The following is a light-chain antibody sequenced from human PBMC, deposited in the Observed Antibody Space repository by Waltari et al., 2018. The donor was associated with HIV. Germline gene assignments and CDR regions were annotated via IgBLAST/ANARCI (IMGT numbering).Light chain of an antibody. CDR2: GAS. Sequence: EIVLTQSPGALSLSPGESAILSCRSSQNMNRKYLGWYQQKPGQAPRLLIHGASSRATGIADRFNGSGSGTDFTLTIGRLEVEDFAVYFCQQYGTSPWTFGQGTKVEIK. CDR3: QQYGTSPWT. V-gene: IGKV3-20*01. CDR1: QNMNRKY. J-gene: IGKJ1*01.